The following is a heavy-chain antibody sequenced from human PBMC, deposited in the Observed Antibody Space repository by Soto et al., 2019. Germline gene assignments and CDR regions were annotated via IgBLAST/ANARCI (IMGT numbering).Heavy chain of an antibody. CDR3: ARMDNVGYYPP. J-gene: IGHJ5*02. Sequence: SEALSVAGAVSGDFISIVVCWAWIREPPGKGWEYLGSSYHSGTTYYDPSLMSRVTISVDPAKNQFFLTLRFLTAANSAVYYCARMDNVGYYPPCGQGTL. D-gene: IGHD2-2*03. CDR1: GDFISIVVC. CDR2: SYHSGTT. V-gene: IGHV4-38-2*01.